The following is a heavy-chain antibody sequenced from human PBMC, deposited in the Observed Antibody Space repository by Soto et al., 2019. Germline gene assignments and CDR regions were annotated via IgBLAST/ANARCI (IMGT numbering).Heavy chain of an antibody. CDR2: ISGSGGST. V-gene: IGHV3-23*01. CDR1: GFTFSSYA. D-gene: IGHD5-18*01. Sequence: PGGSLRLSCAASGFTFSSYAMSWVRQAPGKGLEWVSAISGSGGSTYYADSVKGRFTISRDNSKNTLYLQMNSLRAEDTAVYYCAKLPLGWIQLWSYYFDYWGQGTLVTVSS. CDR3: AKLPLGWIQLWSYYFDY. J-gene: IGHJ4*02.